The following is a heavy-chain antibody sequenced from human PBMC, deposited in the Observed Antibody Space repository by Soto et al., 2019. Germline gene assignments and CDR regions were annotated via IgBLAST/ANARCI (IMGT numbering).Heavy chain of an antibody. Sequence: PSETLSLTCTASGDSFSGYSWSCIRQPPGTGLEWIGEINHSGSTNYNPSLKSRVTISVDTSKNQFSLKLTSVTAADTALYYCARDKITGLFDYWGQGTLVTVSS. CDR3: ARDKITGLFDY. V-gene: IGHV4-34*01. J-gene: IGHJ4*02. CDR1: GDSFSGYS. D-gene: IGHD2-8*02. CDR2: INHSGST.